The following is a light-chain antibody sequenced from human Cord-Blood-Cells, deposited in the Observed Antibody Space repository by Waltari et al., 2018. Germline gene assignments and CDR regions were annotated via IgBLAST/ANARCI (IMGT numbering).Light chain of an antibody. J-gene: IGKJ2*01. CDR2: GAS. V-gene: IGKV3-20*01. CDR3: QQYGSSLYT. CDR1: QSVSSSY. Sequence: EIVSTQSPGTLSLSPGVRDTLSCRASQSVSSSYLAWYQQKPGQAPRHLIYGASSRATGIPDRFSGSGSGTDFTLTISRLEPEDFAVYYCQQYGSSLYTFGQGTKLEIK.